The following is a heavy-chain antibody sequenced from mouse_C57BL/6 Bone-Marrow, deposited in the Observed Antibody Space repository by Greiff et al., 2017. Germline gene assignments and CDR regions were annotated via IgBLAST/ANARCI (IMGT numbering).Heavy chain of an antibody. CDR1: GFTFTDYY. V-gene: IGHV1-36*01. Sequence: VQLQQSGPVLVKPGPSVKISCKASGFTFTDYYMHWVKQSHGKSLEWIGLVYPYNGGTSYNQKFKGKATLTVDTSSSTAYMELNSLTSEDSAVYYGARWGIKYYGSSVGDYFDYWGQGTTLTVSS. D-gene: IGHD1-1*01. CDR2: VYPYNGGT. J-gene: IGHJ2*01. CDR3: ARWGIKYYGSSVGDYFDY.